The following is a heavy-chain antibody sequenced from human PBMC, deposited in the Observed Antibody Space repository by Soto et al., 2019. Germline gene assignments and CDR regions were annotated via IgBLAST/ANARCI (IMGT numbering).Heavy chain of an antibody. D-gene: IGHD6-19*01. J-gene: IGHJ4*02. CDR2: TYYRSKWYN. Sequence: QVQLQQSGPGLLKPSQTLSLTCAISGDSVSSNSAAWNWLRQSPSRGLEWLGRTYYRSKWYNDYALSVKSRITINADTTKNQFSLQLDSVTAEDTAMYYCARGWDFYNWGQGTLVTVSS. V-gene: IGHV6-1*01. CDR3: ARGWDFYN. CDR1: GDSVSSNSAA.